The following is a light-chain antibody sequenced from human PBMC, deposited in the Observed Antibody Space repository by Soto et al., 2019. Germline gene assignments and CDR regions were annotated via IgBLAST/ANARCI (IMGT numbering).Light chain of an antibody. V-gene: IGKV3-15*01. CDR1: QSLGSN. J-gene: IGKJ1*01. CDR2: AAS. Sequence: VMTQSPATLSVSPGDTATLSCRASQSLGSNLGWYQQKPGQAPRLLIFAASTRATGVPARFSGSGSATELSLTISSLQSEDFAVYFCQQYNDRPLTFGQGTKVEIK. CDR3: QQYNDRPLT.